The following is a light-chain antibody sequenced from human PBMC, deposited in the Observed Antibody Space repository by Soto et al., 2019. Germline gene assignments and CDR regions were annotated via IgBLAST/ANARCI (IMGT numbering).Light chain of an antibody. CDR1: SSDVGGYDY. CDR2: DVS. Sequence: QSALTQPRSVSGSPGQSVTISCTGSSSDVGGYDYVSWYQQHPGKAPKLMIYDVSTRPSGVPDRFSGSKSGNTASLTISGLQAEDEADYYCCSYAGSYISVLFGGGTKVTVL. V-gene: IGLV2-11*01. CDR3: CSYAGSYISVL. J-gene: IGLJ2*01.